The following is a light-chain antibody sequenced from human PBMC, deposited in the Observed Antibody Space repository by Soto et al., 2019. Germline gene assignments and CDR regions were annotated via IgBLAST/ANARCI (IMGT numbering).Light chain of an antibody. CDR2: STS. CDR1: QDIRSD. Sequence: IQMTQFPSSLSACVGDRVTITCRASQDIRSDLGWYQQRPGKAPQLLIFSTSSLQSGVPSRFSGSGSGTDFTLTITSLQPEDFATYYCLQDYEYPLTFGGGTKADIK. J-gene: IGKJ4*01. V-gene: IGKV1-6*01. CDR3: LQDYEYPLT.